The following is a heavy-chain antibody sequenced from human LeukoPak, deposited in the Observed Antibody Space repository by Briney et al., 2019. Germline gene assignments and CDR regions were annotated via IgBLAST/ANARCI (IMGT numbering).Heavy chain of an antibody. CDR2: INAGNGNT. D-gene: IGHD4-17*01. J-gene: IGHJ4*02. CDR3: ARESGYGDYYSFDY. V-gene: IGHV1-3*01. CDR1: GYTFTSCA. Sequence: ASVTVSCTASGYTFTSCAMHWVRQAPGQRLEWMGWINAGNGNTKYSQKFQGRVTITRDTSASTAYMELSSLRSEDTAVYYCARESGYGDYYSFDYWGQGTLVTVSS.